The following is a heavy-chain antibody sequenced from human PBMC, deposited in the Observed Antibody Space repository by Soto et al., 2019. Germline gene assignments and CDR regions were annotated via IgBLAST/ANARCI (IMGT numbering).Heavy chain of an antibody. Sequence: QVQLQESGPGLVKPSGTLSLTCVVSSDSINDWWWSWVRQPPGKGLEWIGEMFHSGGTNYNPSLESRVTISIDKSKNQLSLKLTSVTAADTAVYYCATRPTYGPSWGQGTLVTVSS. V-gene: IGHV4-4*02. J-gene: IGHJ5*02. CDR2: MFHSGGT. CDR1: SDSINDWW. D-gene: IGHD2-8*01. CDR3: ATRPTYGPS.